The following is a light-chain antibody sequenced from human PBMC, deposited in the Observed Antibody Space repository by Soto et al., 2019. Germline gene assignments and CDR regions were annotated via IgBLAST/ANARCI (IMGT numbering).Light chain of an antibody. Sequence: EIVMTQSPATLSVSPGERATLSFRASQSVGSNLAWYQQKPGQAPRLLIYGASTRATGIPARFSGSGSGTDFTLEISRVETDDVGIYYCMQSTQLPPTFGQGTRLEIK. CDR2: GAS. V-gene: IGKV3-15*01. CDR1: QSVGSN. CDR3: MQSTQLPPT. J-gene: IGKJ5*01.